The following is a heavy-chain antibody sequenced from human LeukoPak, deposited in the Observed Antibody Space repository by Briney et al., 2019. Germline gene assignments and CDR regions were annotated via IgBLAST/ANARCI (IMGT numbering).Heavy chain of an antibody. V-gene: IGHV3-21*01. CDR1: GFSFSSFA. Sequence: GGSLRLSCTASGFSFSSFAMNWVRRAPGKGLEWLASMSSGGTYIYYAGSGRGRFTISRDNTENSMYLAMNNLRVEETAIYYCARDRPTGSSRLFVVQWGQGTPVIVSS. D-gene: IGHD3-10*01. J-gene: IGHJ4*02. CDR2: MSSGGTYI. CDR3: ARDRPTGSSRLFVVQ.